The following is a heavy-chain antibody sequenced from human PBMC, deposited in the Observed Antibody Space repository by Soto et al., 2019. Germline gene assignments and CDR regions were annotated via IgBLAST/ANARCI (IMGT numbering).Heavy chain of an antibody. V-gene: IGHV1-18*04. CDR2: ISAYNGNT. Sequence: ASVKVSCKASGYTFTSYGISWVRQAPGQGLEWMGWISAYNGNTNYAQKLQGRVTMTTDTSTSTAYMELRNLRSDDTAVYYCATLIAAAGTSHYYYYGMDVWGKG. CDR1: GYTFTSYG. D-gene: IGHD6-13*01. CDR3: ATLIAAAGTSHYYYYGMDV. J-gene: IGHJ6*04.